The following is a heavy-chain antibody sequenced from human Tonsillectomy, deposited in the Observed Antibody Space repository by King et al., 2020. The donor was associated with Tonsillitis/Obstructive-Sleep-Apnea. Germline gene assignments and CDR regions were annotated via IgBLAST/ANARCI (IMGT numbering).Heavy chain of an antibody. D-gene: IGHD2-8*02. CDR3: AREPISQTGGDGMDV. V-gene: IGHV3-33*01. CDR1: GFTFSSYG. J-gene: IGHJ6*02. Sequence: VQLVESGGGVVQPGRSLRLSCAASGFTFSSYGMHWVRQAPGKGLEWVAVIWYNGSNKYYADSVKGRFTISRDNSKNTLYLQMTSLRAEDTAVYYCAREPISQTGGDGMDVWGQGTTVTVSS. CDR2: IWYNGSNK.